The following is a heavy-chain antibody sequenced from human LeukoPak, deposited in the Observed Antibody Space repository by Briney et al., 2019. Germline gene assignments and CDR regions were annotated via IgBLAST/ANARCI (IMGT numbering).Heavy chain of an antibody. J-gene: IGHJ6*03. D-gene: IGHD3-10*01. Sequence: PGGSLRLSCAASGFTFSSFAMSWVRQAPGKGLEWVSSISAGGGSTYYADFVKGRFTISRDNSQNTLYLQMNSLRAEDTAVHYYAKQFGSGAPYYYYMDVWGKGPRSSSP. CDR3: AKQFGSGAPYYYYMDV. CDR2: ISAGGGST. CDR1: GFTFSSFA. V-gene: IGHV3-23*01.